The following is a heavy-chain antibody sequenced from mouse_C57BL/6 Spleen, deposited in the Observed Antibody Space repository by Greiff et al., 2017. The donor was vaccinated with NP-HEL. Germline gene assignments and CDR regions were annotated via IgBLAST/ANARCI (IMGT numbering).Heavy chain of an antibody. D-gene: IGHD2-3*01. J-gene: IGHJ4*01. V-gene: IGHV1-19*01. CDR2: INPYNGGT. CDR3: ARGMEGDGYYEGYYAMDY. Sequence: EVQLQQSGPVLVKPGASVKMSCKASGYTFTDYYMNWVKQSHGKSLEWIGVINPYNGGTSYNQKFKGKATLTVDKSSSTAYMELNSLTSEDSAVYYCARGMEGDGYYEGYYAMDYWGQGTSVTVSS. CDR1: GYTFTDYY.